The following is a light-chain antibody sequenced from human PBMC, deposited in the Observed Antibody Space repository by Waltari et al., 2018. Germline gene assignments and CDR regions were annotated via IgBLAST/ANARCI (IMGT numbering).Light chain of an antibody. Sequence: EMVLTQSPATLSLSPGERATLSCRASQSVSTYLAWYQQRPGQPPRLLIYDSSSRATGIPARFSGSGSETDFTLTISSLGPEDFAVYYCQQRYKWPLTFGGGSKVEI. J-gene: IGKJ4*01. V-gene: IGKV3-11*01. CDR2: DSS. CDR1: QSVSTY. CDR3: QQRYKWPLT.